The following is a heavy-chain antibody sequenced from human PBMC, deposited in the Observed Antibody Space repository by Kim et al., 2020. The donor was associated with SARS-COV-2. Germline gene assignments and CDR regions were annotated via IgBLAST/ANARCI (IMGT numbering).Heavy chain of an antibody. CDR1: GGSISSYY. CDR2: IYTSGST. Sequence: SETLSLTCTVSGGSISSYYWSWIRQPAGKGLEWIGRIYTSGSTNYNPSLKSRVTMSVDTSKNQFSLKLSSVTAADTAVYYCARDFGTLGYCSSTSCYESYYYYYGMDVWGQGTTVTVSS. D-gene: IGHD2-2*01. J-gene: IGHJ6*02. V-gene: IGHV4-4*07. CDR3: ARDFGTLGYCSSTSCYESYYYYYGMDV.